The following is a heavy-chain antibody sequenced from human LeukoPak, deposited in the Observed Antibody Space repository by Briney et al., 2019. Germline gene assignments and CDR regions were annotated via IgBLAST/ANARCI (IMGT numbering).Heavy chain of an antibody. V-gene: IGHV1-69*04. J-gene: IGHJ3*02. CDR2: IIPILGIA. D-gene: IGHD4-17*01. CDR1: GGTFSSYA. CDR3: ARVPLRAVTRGAFDI. Sequence: ASVKVSCKASGGTFSSYAISWVRQAPGQGLEWMGRIIPILGIANYAQKFQGRVTITADKSTSTAYMELSSLRSEDTAVYYCARVPLRAVTRGAFDIWGQGTMVTVSS.